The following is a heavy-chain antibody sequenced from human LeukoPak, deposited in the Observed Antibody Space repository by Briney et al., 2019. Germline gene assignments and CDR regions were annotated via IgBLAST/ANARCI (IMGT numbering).Heavy chain of an antibody. CDR3: AKFPGAHYGMDV. CDR2: ISGSGGST. J-gene: IGHJ6*02. D-gene: IGHD3-10*01. Sequence: PGGPLSSSCPASGFTFSSNPITWSPQAQGKGLDWVSAISGSGGSTYYADSVKGRFTISRDNSKNTLYLQMNSLRAEDTAVYYCAKFPGAHYGMDVWGQGTTVTVSS. CDR1: GFTFSSNP. V-gene: IGHV3-23*01.